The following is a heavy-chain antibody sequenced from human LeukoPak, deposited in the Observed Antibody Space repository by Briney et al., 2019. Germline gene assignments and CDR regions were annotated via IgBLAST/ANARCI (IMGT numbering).Heavy chain of an antibody. CDR1: GGSISSYY. Sequence: PSETLSLTCTVSGGSISSYYWSWIRQPPGKGLEWIGYIYYSGSTNYNPSLKSRVTISVDTSKNQFSLKLSSVTAADTAVYYCARRYYYDSSGYDASLDYWGQGTLVTVSS. V-gene: IGHV4-59*01. J-gene: IGHJ4*02. CDR2: IYYSGST. CDR3: ARRYYYDSSGYDASLDY. D-gene: IGHD3-22*01.